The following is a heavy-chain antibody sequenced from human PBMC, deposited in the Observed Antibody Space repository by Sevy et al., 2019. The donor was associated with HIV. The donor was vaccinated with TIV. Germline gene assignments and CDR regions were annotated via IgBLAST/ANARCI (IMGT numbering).Heavy chain of an antibody. J-gene: IGHJ4*02. CDR3: ATRRGHLSFDY. Sequence: SETLSLTCVVYTGSFSGYYWSWIRQRPGKGLERIGESNHIGSTNYNPSLKIRVTISADTSKNQFSLKLSSVTAADTAVYYCATRRGHLSFDYWGQGTLVTVSS. CDR2: SNHIGST. CDR1: TGSFSGYY. V-gene: IGHV4-34*01.